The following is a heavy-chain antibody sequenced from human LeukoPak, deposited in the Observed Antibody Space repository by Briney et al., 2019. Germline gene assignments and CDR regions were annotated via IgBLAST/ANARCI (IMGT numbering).Heavy chain of an antibody. D-gene: IGHD3-3*01. CDR1: GGSISSGSYY. J-gene: IGHJ4*02. CDR2: IYTSGST. CDR3: ARAEGYDFWSGYFRFGSFDY. Sequence: SETLSLTCTVSGGSISSGSYYWSWIRQPAGKGLEWIGRIYTSGSTNYNPSLKSRVTISVDTSKNQFYLKLSSVTAADTAVYYCARAEGYDFWSGYFRFGSFDYWGQGTLVTVSS. V-gene: IGHV4-61*02.